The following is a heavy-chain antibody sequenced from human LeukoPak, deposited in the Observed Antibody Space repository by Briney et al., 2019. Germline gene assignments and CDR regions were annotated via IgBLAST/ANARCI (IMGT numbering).Heavy chain of an antibody. Sequence: PTGGSLRLSCAASGFTFSSYAMSWVRQAPGKGLEWVSAISGSGGSTYYVDSVKGRFTISRDNSKNTLYLQMNSLRAEDTAVYYCAKRVNSGSYSFDYWGQGTLVTVSS. CDR1: GFTFSSYA. CDR2: ISGSGGST. CDR3: AKRVNSGSYSFDY. J-gene: IGHJ4*02. D-gene: IGHD1-26*01. V-gene: IGHV3-23*01.